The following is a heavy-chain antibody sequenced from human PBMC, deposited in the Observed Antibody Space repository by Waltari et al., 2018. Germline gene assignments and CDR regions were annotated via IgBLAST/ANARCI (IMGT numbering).Heavy chain of an antibody. J-gene: IGHJ4*02. Sequence: EVQLEQSGAEVKKPGESLKISCNGSGYSFAKYWIGWVRQMPGKGLEWMGVSYPGDSNTKYSRTFQGQVTISADTSISTAYLQWSSLKASDTAIYFCARQNIHSYGYGYFDFWGQGTLVTVSS. CDR3: ARQNIHSYGYGYFDF. CDR2: SYPGDSNT. V-gene: IGHV5-51*01. CDR1: GYSFAKYW. D-gene: IGHD5-18*01.